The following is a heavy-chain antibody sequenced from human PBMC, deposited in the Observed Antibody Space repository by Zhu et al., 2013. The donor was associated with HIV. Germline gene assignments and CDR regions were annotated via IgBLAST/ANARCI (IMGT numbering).Heavy chain of an antibody. CDR3: ARDRSPYNWNYGIWIFDY. V-gene: IGHV1-69*01. Sequence: QVQLVQSGAEVKKPGSSVKVSCKASGGTFSSYAISWVRQAPGQGLEWMGGIIPIFGTANYAQKFQGRVTITADESTSTAYMELSSLRSEDTAVYYCARDRSPYNWNYGIWIFDYWGQGTLVTVSS. CDR1: GGTFSSYA. D-gene: IGHD1-7*01. J-gene: IGHJ4*02. CDR2: IIPIFGTA.